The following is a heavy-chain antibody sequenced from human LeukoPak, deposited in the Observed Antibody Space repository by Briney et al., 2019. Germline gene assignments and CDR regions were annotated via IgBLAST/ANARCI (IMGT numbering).Heavy chain of an antibody. J-gene: IGHJ4*02. CDR3: ARDSGSYYFMSYFDY. CDR2: IYQSGST. V-gene: IGHV4-38-2*02. D-gene: IGHD1-26*01. Sequence: SETLSLTCTVSIYSISSGYYWGWIRQPPGKGLEWIGSIYQSGSTNYNPSLKSRVTISVDTSKKQLSLKLSSVTAADTAVYYCARDSGSYYFMSYFDYWGQGTLVTVSS. CDR1: IYSISSGYY.